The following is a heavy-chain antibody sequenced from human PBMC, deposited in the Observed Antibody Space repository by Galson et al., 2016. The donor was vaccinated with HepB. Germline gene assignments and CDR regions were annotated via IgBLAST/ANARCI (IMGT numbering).Heavy chain of an antibody. V-gene: IGHV1-3*01. CDR2: ISAANDYT. Sequence: SVKVSCKASGYSFNDHGIHWLRQAPGQRLEWMGWISAANDYTKFSQKFQGRLSITRDTPAPTVYMELTSLRPEDTAVYYCARDREPYYDIMTEHNWFDPWGQGTQVSVSS. CDR3: ARDREPYYDIMTEHNWFDP. CDR1: GYSFNDHG. D-gene: IGHD3-9*01. J-gene: IGHJ5*02.